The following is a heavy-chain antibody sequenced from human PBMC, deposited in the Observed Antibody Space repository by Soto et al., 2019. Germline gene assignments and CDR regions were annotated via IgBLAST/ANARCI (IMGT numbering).Heavy chain of an antibody. Sequence: PGESLKIPCKCSGDSFTNYWIGRVRQMPGKGLEWMGIIYPGDSDARYSPSFEGQVTISVDTSINTAYLQWSYLKASDSAMYFCARQSDYNILTGYWYYFDYWGHGSLVTVSS. CDR2: IYPGDSDA. J-gene: IGHJ4*01. CDR3: ARQSDYNILTGYWYYFDY. CDR1: GDSFTNYW. V-gene: IGHV5-51*01. D-gene: IGHD3-9*01.